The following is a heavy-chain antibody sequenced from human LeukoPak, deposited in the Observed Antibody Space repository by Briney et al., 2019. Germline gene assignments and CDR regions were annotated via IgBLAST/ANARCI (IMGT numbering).Heavy chain of an antibody. Sequence: PSETLSLTCTGSGGSISSYFWSWIRQPPGKGLEWIGYIYTSGITNYNPSLKSRVTISVDSSKNQFSLNLSSVTAADTAVYYCARQLATSYYYYYYMDVWGKGTTVTVSS. CDR2: IYTSGIT. V-gene: IGHV4-4*09. J-gene: IGHJ6*03. CDR1: GGSISSYF. D-gene: IGHD5-24*01. CDR3: ARQLATSYYYYYYMDV.